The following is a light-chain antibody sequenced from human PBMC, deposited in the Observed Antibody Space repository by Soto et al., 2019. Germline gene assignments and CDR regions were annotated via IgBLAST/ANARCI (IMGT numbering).Light chain of an antibody. V-gene: IGLV1-44*01. CDR3: EAWDDSLNGVV. CDR2: SNT. CDR1: SSNIGSHT. J-gene: IGLJ2*01. Sequence: QTVVTQPPSASGTPGQTIAISCSGGSSNIGSHTVNWYQQLPGTAPRLLIYSNTQRPSGVPDRFSGSKSGTSASLAISGLQSEYEGDYYCEAWDDSLNGVVFGGGTKVTVL.